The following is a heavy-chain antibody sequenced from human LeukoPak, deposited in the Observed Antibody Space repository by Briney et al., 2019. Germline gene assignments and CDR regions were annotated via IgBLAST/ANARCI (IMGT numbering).Heavy chain of an antibody. CDR3: ARGGSWNLYYYYGMDV. CDR1: GYTFTGYY. D-gene: IGHD6-13*01. Sequence: ASVKVSCKASGYTFTGYYMRWVRQAPGQGLEWMGWIDPNSGGTNYAQKFQGRVTMTRDTSISTAYMELSRLRSDDTAVYYCARGGSWNLYYYYGMDVWGQGTTVTVSS. CDR2: IDPNSGGT. J-gene: IGHJ6*02. V-gene: IGHV1-2*02.